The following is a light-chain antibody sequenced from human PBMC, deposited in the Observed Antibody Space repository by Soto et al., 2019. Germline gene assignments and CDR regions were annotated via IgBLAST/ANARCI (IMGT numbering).Light chain of an antibody. CDR1: SSDVGAYNY. Sequence: QSVLTEPPSASGSAGQSVTISCTGTSSDVGAYNYVSWYQHHPGKAPKLMVYEVNKRPSGVPDRFSGSKSGNTASLTVSGLQAEDEADYYCTSHAGTINFPYIFGTGTKVTVL. CDR3: TSHAGTINFPYI. J-gene: IGLJ1*01. V-gene: IGLV2-8*01. CDR2: EVN.